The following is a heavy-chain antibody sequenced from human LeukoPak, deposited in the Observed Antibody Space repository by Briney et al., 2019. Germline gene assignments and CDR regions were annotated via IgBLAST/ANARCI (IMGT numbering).Heavy chain of an antibody. CDR2: IIPIFGTA. Sequence: ASAKVSCKASGGTFSSYAISWVRQAPGQGLEWMGGIIPIFGTANYAQKFQGRVTITADESTSTAYMELSSLRSEDTAVYYCARAVGIPNYYYYYYMDVWGKGTTVTVSS. CDR1: GGTFSSYA. J-gene: IGHJ6*03. CDR3: ARAVGIPNYYYYYYMDV. D-gene: IGHD2-21*01. V-gene: IGHV1-69*13.